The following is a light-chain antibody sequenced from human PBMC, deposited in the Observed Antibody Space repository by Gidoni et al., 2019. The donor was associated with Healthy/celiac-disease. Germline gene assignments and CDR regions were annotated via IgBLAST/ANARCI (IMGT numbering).Light chain of an antibody. CDR3: MQALQTPYT. CDR1: QSLLHSNGYNY. Sequence: DIVMTQSPLSLPVTPGEPASISCRSSQSLLHSNGYNYLDWYLQKPTQSPQLLIYLGSNRASGVPDRFSGSGSGTDFTLKISRVEAEDVGVYYCMQALQTPYTFXQXTKLXIK. J-gene: IGKJ2*01. CDR2: LGS. V-gene: IGKV2-28*01.